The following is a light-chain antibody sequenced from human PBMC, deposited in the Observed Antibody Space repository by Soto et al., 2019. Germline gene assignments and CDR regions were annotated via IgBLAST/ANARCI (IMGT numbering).Light chain of an antibody. V-gene: IGKV3-11*01. Sequence: EIVLTQSPATLSLSPGEIATLSCRASQSVSSYLGWYQQKPGQAPRLLIYDASNRASGIPARFSGSGSGTDFILTISSLEPEDFAVYYCQQRSNWPPLTFGGGTKVEIK. CDR3: QQRSNWPPLT. CDR1: QSVSSY. CDR2: DAS. J-gene: IGKJ4*01.